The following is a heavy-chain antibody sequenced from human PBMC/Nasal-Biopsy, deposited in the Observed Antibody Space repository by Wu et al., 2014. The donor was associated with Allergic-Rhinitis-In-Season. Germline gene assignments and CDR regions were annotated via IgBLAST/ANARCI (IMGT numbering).Heavy chain of an antibody. J-gene: IGHJ6*02. CDR3: SRGSTSGFYYGMDV. V-gene: IGHV3-73*01. Sequence: LRLSCAASGFTFSDSTIHWVRQASGKGLEWVGRITSKPNDYATTYGASVKGRFTISTDDSKNTTYLQMNSLKTEDTAVYYCSRGSTSGFYYGMDVWGQGTTVTV. CDR1: GFTFSDST. CDR2: ITSKPNDYAT. D-gene: IGHD2/OR15-2a*01.